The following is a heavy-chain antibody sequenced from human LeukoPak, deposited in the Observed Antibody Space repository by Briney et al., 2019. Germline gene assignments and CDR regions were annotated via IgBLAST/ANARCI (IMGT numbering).Heavy chain of an antibody. V-gene: IGHV1-8*01. CDR2: MNPNSGNT. D-gene: IGHD2-2*01. CDR1: GYTFTSYD. Sequence: ASVKVSCKASGYTFTSYDINWVRQATGQGLEWMGWMNPNSGNTGYAQKFQGRVTMTRDTSTSTVYMELSSLRSEDTAVYYCARGLVVPAALVWGQGTLVTVSS. CDR3: ARGLVVPAALV. J-gene: IGHJ4*02.